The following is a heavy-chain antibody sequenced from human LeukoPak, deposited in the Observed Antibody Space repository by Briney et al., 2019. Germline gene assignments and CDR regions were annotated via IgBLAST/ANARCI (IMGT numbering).Heavy chain of an antibody. J-gene: IGHJ4*02. D-gene: IGHD6-6*01. V-gene: IGHV1-18*01. Sequence: ASVKVSCKASGYTFTSHDFTWVRQSPGQGLEWMGWISIYSGNTNYEQKLQGRVTMTTDTSTSTAYMELRSLRSDDTAVYYCARGSSSSPLGLDYWGQGTQVTVSS. CDR3: ARGSSSSPLGLDY. CDR2: ISIYSGNT. CDR1: GYTFTSHD.